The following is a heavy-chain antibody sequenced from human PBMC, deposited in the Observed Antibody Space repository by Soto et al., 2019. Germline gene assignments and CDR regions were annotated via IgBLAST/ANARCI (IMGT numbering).Heavy chain of an antibody. V-gene: IGHV4-30-4*01. Sequence: PSETLSLTCTVSGGSLNSGYYYLTWVRHPPGKGLEWIGNIFHSGSTYYTPSLQSRVTISLDTSKNHFSLKLSSVTPADTAAYYCARDRYYGSGTYYNFYSGMDVWGQGTTVNVSS. CDR2: IFHSGST. CDR1: GGSLNSGYYY. CDR3: ARDRYYGSGTYYNFYSGMDV. J-gene: IGHJ6*02. D-gene: IGHD3-10*01.